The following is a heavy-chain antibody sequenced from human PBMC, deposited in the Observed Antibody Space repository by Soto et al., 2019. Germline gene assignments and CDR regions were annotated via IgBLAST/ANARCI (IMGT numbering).Heavy chain of an antibody. V-gene: IGHV1-2*04. D-gene: IGHD3-10*01. CDR3: ARGELLWFGEPNRGADRAIYYYYGMDV. CDR2: INPNSGGT. Sequence: ASVKVSCKASGYTFTGYYMHWVRQAPGQGLEWMGWINPNSGGTNYAQKFQGWVTMTRDTSISTAYMELSRLRSDDTAVYYCARGELLWFGEPNRGADRAIYYYYGMDVWGQGTTVTVSS. J-gene: IGHJ6*02. CDR1: GYTFTGYY.